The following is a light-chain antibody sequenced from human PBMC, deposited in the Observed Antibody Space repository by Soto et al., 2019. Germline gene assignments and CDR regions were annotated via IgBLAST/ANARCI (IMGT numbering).Light chain of an antibody. J-gene: IGKJ5*01. CDR1: QSISWW. CDR3: QRYGSTPPIT. V-gene: IGKV1-5*01. Sequence: DIQMTQSPSTLSASVGDRVTVTCRASQSISWWLAWYQQKPGKAPKLLIYDASTLQSGVPSRFSGSGSGTEFTLTINSLQPDDFAVYYCQRYGSTPPITVGQVTRLEIK. CDR2: DAS.